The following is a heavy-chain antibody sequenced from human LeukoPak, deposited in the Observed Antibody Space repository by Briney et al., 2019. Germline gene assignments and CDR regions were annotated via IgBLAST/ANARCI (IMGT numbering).Heavy chain of an antibody. D-gene: IGHD5-18*01. CDR1: GFTFSSYE. CDR2: INSSGSSI. J-gene: IGHJ4*02. CDR3: ARDLSGVTGYTYGRGIDY. Sequence: GSLRLSCAASGFTFSSYEMKWVRRAPGKGGEWVSYINSSGSSIYYSDSVKGGFTISRDNAKNSLYLQMNSLRAEDTAVYYCARDLSGVTGYTYGRGIDYWGQGTLVTVSS. V-gene: IGHV3-48*03.